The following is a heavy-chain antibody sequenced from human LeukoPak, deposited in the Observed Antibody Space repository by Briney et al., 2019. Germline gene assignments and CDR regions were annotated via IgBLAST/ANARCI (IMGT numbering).Heavy chain of an antibody. CDR3: ARTDYDILTGARMDV. CDR1: GYTFTNYG. V-gene: IGHV1-18*04. J-gene: IGHJ6*04. CDR2: ISAYNANT. Sequence: GASVKVSCKASGYTFTNYGITWVRLAPGQGLEWMGWISAYNANTNYAQKFQGRVTMTTDTSTSTVYMELRSLRSDDTAIYYCARTDYDILTGARMDVWGKGTTVTVSS. D-gene: IGHD3-9*01.